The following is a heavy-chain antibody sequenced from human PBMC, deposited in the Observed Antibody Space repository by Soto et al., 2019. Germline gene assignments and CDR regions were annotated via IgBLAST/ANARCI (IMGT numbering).Heavy chain of an antibody. CDR2: IYHSGST. CDR1: GGSISSSHW. CDR3: ASSGGGEDY. V-gene: IGHV4-4*02. D-gene: IGHD3-16*01. J-gene: IGHJ4*02. Sequence: QVQLQESGPGLVKPSGTLSLSCAVSGGSISSSHWWTWVRQPPGKGLEWIGEIYHSGSTNYNPSLKRRVTISVDTSRNPFSLNLSSVTAADPAVYYWASSGGGEDYWGQGILVTVSS.